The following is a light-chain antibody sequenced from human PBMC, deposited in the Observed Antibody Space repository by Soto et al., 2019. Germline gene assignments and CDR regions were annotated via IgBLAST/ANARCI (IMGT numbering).Light chain of an antibody. CDR1: SSDVGAYNY. CDR3: SSYTSSREV. Sequence: QSALTQPASVSGSPGQSITISCTGTSSDVGAYNYVSWYQQHPGKAPKLMIYDVSNRPSGVSNRFSGSKSGNTASLTISGLQAEDEADYYCSSYTSSREVFGTGTKLTVL. CDR2: DVS. J-gene: IGLJ1*01. V-gene: IGLV2-14*01.